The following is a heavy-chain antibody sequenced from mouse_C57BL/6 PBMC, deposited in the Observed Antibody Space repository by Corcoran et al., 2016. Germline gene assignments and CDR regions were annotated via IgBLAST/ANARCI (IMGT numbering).Heavy chain of an antibody. Sequence: QVQLQQSGAELVRPGTSVKMSCKASGYTFTNYWIGWAKQRPGHGLEWIGDIYPGGGYTNYNEKFKGKATLTADKSSSTAYMQFSSLTSEDSAIYYCARRGIYYGKTWFAYWGQGTLVTVSA. CDR1: GYTFTNYW. D-gene: IGHD2-1*01. CDR2: IYPGGGYT. J-gene: IGHJ3*01. CDR3: ARRGIYYGKTWFAY. V-gene: IGHV1-63*01.